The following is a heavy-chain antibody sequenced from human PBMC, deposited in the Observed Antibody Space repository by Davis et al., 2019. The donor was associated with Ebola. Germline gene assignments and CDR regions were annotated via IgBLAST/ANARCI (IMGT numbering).Heavy chain of an antibody. V-gene: IGHV4-61*09. CDR1: GGSISSGFYY. CDR3: ARADGDYVHFDY. J-gene: IGHJ4*02. Sequence: SETLSLTCTVSGGSISSGFYYWSWIRQPAGKGLEWIGHIYTSGSTNYNPSLRSRVTISVDTSKTQFSLKVSSVTAADTAVYYCARADGDYVHFDYWGQGILVTVSS. D-gene: IGHD4-17*01. CDR2: IYTSGST.